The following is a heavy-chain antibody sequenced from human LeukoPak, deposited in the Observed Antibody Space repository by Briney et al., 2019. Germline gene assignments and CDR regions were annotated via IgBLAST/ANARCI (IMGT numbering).Heavy chain of an antibody. D-gene: IGHD5-24*01. J-gene: IGHJ4*02. CDR2: ISHRGST. CDR1: GGSFTGYY. CDR3: ARTVPNGYNDF. V-gene: IGHV4-34*01. Sequence: KPSETLSLTCAVYGGSFTGYYWSWIRQPPGKGLEWIGEISHRGSTNYNPSLKSRVTISVDTSKNQFSLKLNSVTAADTAIYYCARTVPNGYNDFWGQGTLVTVSS.